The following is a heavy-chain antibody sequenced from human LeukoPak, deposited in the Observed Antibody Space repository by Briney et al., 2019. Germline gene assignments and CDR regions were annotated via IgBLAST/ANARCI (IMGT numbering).Heavy chain of an antibody. CDR3: ARGPTYYDSSGYYPMDV. CDR1: GGTFHSYA. J-gene: IGHJ6*04. Sequence: GSSEKVSCKASGGTFHSYAISWVRQAPGQGGEWMGGIIPIFGTANYAQKFQGRVTITTDESTSTAYMELSSLRSEDTAVYYCARGPTYYDSSGYYPMDVWGKGTTVTVSS. V-gene: IGHV1-69*05. CDR2: IIPIFGTA. D-gene: IGHD3-22*01.